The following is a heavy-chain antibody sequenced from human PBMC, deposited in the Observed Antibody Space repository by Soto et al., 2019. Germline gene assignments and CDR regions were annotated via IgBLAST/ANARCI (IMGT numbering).Heavy chain of an antibody. D-gene: IGHD3-10*01. CDR2: IKQDGSEK. Sequence: GGSLRLSCAASGFTFSSYWMSWVRQAPGKGLEWVANIKQDGSEKYYVDSVKGRFTISRDNAKNSLYLQMNSLRAEDTAVYYCARALCGSGSLFDYWGQGTLVTVSS. CDR3: ARALCGSGSLFDY. CDR1: GFTFSSYW. V-gene: IGHV3-7*04. J-gene: IGHJ4*02.